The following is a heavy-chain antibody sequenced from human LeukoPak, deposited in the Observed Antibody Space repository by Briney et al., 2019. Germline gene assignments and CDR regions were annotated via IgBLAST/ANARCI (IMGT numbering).Heavy chain of an antibody. Sequence: SETLSLTCTVSGGSISSYYWSWIRQPPGKGLEWIGYIYYSGSTNYNPSLKSRVTISVDTSKNQFSLKLSSVTAADTAVYYCARAGRGYCSGGSCQRPYYFDYWGQGILVTVSS. V-gene: IGHV4-59*01. CDR2: IYYSGST. D-gene: IGHD2-15*01. CDR1: GGSISSYY. J-gene: IGHJ4*02. CDR3: ARAGRGYCSGGSCQRPYYFDY.